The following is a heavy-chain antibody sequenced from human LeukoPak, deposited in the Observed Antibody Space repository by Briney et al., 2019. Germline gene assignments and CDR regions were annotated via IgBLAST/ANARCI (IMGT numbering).Heavy chain of an antibody. J-gene: IGHJ3*02. D-gene: IGHD3-3*01. V-gene: IGHV3-48*01. CDR3: AKDRIWSGYNDAFDI. Sequence: GGSLRLSCAASGFTFSSYSMNWVRQAPGKGLEWVSYISSSSSTIYYADSVKGRFTISRDNSKNTLYLQMNSLRAEDTAVYYCAKDRIWSGYNDAFDIWGQGTMVTVSS. CDR2: ISSSSSTI. CDR1: GFTFSSYS.